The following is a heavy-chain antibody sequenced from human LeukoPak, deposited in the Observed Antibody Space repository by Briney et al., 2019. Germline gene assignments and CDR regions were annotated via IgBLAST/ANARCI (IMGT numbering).Heavy chain of an antibody. J-gene: IGHJ5*02. D-gene: IGHD3-16*02. CDR2: INHSGST. Sequence: TSETLSLTCAVYGGSFSGYYWSWIRQPPGKGLEWIGEINHSGSTNYNPSLKSRVTISVDTSKNQFSLKLSSVTAADTAVYYCARNDYVWGSYRLNWFDPWGQGTLVTVCS. CDR1: GGSFSGYY. V-gene: IGHV4-34*01. CDR3: ARNDYVWGSYRLNWFDP.